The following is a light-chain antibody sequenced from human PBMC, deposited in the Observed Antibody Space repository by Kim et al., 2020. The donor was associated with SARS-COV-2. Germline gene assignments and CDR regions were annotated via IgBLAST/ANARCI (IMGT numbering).Light chain of an antibody. Sequence: SVGDRVTITCRASQSISNSLNWYQQKPGKAPKLLIYTASNLQSGVPSRFSGSGSGTDFTLTISSLQPEDFATYFCQQSYSTLRGTFGQGTKVDIK. CDR1: QSISNS. V-gene: IGKV1-39*01. CDR3: QQSYSTLRGT. CDR2: TAS. J-gene: IGKJ1*01.